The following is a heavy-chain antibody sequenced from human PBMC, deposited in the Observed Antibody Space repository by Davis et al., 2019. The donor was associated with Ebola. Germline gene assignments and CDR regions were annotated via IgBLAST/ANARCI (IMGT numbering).Heavy chain of an antibody. Sequence: SGPTLVKPTQTLTLTCTFSGFSLRTSGVGVGWIRQPPGKALEWLALIYWDDDKRYSPSLKSRLTITKDTSKNQVVLTMTNMDPVDTATYYCANSFDEELGQGLGYFDLWGRGTLVTVSS. CDR1: GFSLRTSGVG. CDR3: ANSFDEELGQGLGYFDL. V-gene: IGHV2-5*02. D-gene: IGHD7-27*01. J-gene: IGHJ2*01. CDR2: IYWDDDK.